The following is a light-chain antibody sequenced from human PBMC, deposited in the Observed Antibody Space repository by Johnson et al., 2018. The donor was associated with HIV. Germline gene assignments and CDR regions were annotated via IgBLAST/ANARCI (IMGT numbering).Light chain of an antibody. CDR2: SNN. Sequence: QSVLTQPPSVSAAPGQKVIISCSGSSSNIGKNYVSWYQQVPGTAPKLLIYSNNQRPSGVPDRFSGSKSGTSASLAISGLQSEDEADYYCAAWDDSLNGSYVFGTGTKVTVL. J-gene: IGLJ1*01. CDR1: SSNIGKNY. V-gene: IGLV1-44*01. CDR3: AAWDDSLNGSYV.